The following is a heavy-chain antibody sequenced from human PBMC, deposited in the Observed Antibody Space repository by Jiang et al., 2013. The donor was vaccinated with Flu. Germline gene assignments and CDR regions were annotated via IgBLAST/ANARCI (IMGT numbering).Heavy chain of an antibody. CDR3: ARSIYDYVWGSYRTPIYYFDY. CDR2: IYYSGST. V-gene: IGHV4-39*01. D-gene: IGHD3-16*02. J-gene: IGHJ4*02. CDR1: GGSISSSSYY. Sequence: GSGLVKPSETLSLTCTVSGGSISSSSYYWGWIRQPPGKGLEWIGSIYYSGSTYYNPSLKSRVTISVDTSKNQFSLKLSSVTATDTAVYYCARSIYDYVWGSYRTPIYYFDYWGQGTLVTVSS.